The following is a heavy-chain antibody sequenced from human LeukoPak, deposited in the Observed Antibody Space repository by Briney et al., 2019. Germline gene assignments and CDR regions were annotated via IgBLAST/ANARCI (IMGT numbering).Heavy chain of an antibody. D-gene: IGHD2-15*01. Sequence: GGSLRLSCAASGFTLSSYAMSWVRQAPGKGLEWVSAINDSGGSTYYADSVKGRFTISRDNSKNTLYLQMNSLRAEDTAVYYCAKGGGPYCSGGSCYPGDYYYYYMDVWGKGTTVTISS. CDR3: AKGGGPYCSGGSCYPGDYYYYYMDV. CDR2: INDSGGST. CDR1: GFTLSSYA. V-gene: IGHV3-23*01. J-gene: IGHJ6*03.